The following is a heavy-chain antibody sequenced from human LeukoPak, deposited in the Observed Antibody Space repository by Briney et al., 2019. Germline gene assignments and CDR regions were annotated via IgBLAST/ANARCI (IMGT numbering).Heavy chain of an antibody. Sequence: SQTLSLTCAISGDTVSSNTAAWNWIRQSPSRGLEWLGRTYYRSKWTTDYAVSVQNRITIKPDTSTNQFSLQLRSATPEDTAVYYCTRQRSTSTEYYGLDVWGQGTTVTSP. CDR2: TYYRSKWTT. V-gene: IGHV6-1*01. J-gene: IGHJ6*02. CDR1: GDTVSSNTAA. CDR3: TRQRSTSTEYYGLDV. D-gene: IGHD6-6*01.